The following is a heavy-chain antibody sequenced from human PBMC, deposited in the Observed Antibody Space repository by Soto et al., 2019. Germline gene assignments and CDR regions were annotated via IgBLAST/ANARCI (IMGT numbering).Heavy chain of an antibody. CDR3: ARDSDYIIAY. D-gene: IGHD4-17*01. CDR1: GYTFTSYG. Sequence: ASVKVSCKASGYTFTSYGIIWVRQAPGQGLEWVGWIHTYNGNTNFAQKLQGRVTLTTDTSTSTAYMELRSLRSDDTAVYYCARDSDYIIAYWGQGTLVTVSS. CDR2: IHTYNGNT. J-gene: IGHJ4*02. V-gene: IGHV1-18*01.